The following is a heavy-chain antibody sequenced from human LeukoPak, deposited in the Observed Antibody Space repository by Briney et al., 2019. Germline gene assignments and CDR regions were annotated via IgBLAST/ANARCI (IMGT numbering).Heavy chain of an antibody. CDR3: AGGSVDILTGYKEGWFDT. CDR1: GGSISSYY. CDR2: IYYSGST. Sequence: SETLSLTCTVSGGSISSYYWSWIRQSPGKGLEWIGYIYYSGSTNYNPSLKSRVTISVDTSKNQFSLKLSSVTAADTAVYYCAGGSVDILTGYKEGWFDTLGPGNPGHRLL. V-gene: IGHV4-59*01. D-gene: IGHD3-9*01. J-gene: IGHJ5*02.